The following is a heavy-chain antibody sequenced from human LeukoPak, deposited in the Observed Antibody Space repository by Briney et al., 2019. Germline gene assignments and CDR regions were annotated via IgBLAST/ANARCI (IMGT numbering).Heavy chain of an antibody. Sequence: SQTLSLTCTVSGGSISSGGYYWSWIRQHPGKGLEWIGYIYYSGSTYYNPSLKSRVTISVDTSKNQFSLKLGSVTAADTAVYYCARGDMGSGWYYYYGMDVWGQGTTVTVSS. V-gene: IGHV4-31*03. CDR2: IYYSGST. CDR1: GGSISSGGYY. CDR3: ARGDMGSGWYYYYGMDV. J-gene: IGHJ6*02. D-gene: IGHD6-19*01.